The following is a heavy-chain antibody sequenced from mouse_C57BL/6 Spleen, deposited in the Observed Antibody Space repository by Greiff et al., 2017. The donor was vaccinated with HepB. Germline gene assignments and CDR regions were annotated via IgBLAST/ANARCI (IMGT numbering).Heavy chain of an antibody. Sequence: VQLQQSDAELVKPGASVKISCKVSGYTFTDHTIHWMKQRPEQGLEWIGYIYPRDGSTKYNEKFKGKATLTADKSSSTAYMQLNSLTSEDSAVYFCASAPDGYYFLFAYWGQGTLVTVSA. J-gene: IGHJ3*01. D-gene: IGHD2-3*01. CDR1: GYTFTDHT. CDR2: IYPRDGST. V-gene: IGHV1-78*01. CDR3: ASAPDGYYFLFAY.